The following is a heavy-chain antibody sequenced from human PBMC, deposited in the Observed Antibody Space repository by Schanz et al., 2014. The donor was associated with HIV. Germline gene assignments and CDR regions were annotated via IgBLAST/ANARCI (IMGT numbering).Heavy chain of an antibody. J-gene: IGHJ6*02. CDR2: ITGSGSST. V-gene: IGHV3-23*04. CDR1: GITFSSYA. D-gene: IGHD4-4*01. CDR3: ARVEGPPTFYYYYYGSDV. Sequence: VQLVESGGGVVQPGRSLRLSCAASGITFSSYAMNWVRQAPGKGLEWVSSITGSGSSTYYADSVKGRFTISRDNSKNTLYLQMNSLRAEDPAVYYCARVEGPPTFYYYYYGSDVWGQGTAVTVSS.